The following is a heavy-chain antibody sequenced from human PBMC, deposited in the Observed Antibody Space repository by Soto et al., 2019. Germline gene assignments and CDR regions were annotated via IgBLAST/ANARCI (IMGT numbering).Heavy chain of an antibody. Sequence: SETLSLTCTVSGGSISSYYWSWIRQPPGKGLEWIGYIYYSGSTNYNPSLKSRVTISVDTPKNQFSLKLSSVTAADTAVYYCARKYNWNYGWFDPWGQGTLVTVSS. CDR3: ARKYNWNYGWFDP. D-gene: IGHD1-7*01. J-gene: IGHJ5*02. V-gene: IGHV4-59*08. CDR2: IYYSGST. CDR1: GGSISSYY.